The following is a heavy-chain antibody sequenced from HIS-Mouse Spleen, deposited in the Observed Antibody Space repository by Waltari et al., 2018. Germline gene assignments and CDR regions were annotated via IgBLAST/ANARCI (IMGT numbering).Heavy chain of an antibody. Sequence: QLQLQESGPGLVKPSETLSRTCPLSGGSIRSSLYYWGGVRPPPGKGLEWIGGIYYRGSTYYNPSLKSRVTISVDTSKNQFSLKLSSVTAADTAVYYCAREIPYSSSWYDWYFDLWGRGTLVTVSS. J-gene: IGHJ2*01. CDR2: IYYRGST. CDR1: GGSIRSSLYY. CDR3: AREIPYSSSWYDWYFDL. V-gene: IGHV4-39*07. D-gene: IGHD6-13*01.